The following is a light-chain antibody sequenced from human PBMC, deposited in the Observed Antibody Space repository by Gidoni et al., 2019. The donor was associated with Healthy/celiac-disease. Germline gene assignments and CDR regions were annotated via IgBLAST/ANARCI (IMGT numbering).Light chain of an antibody. Sequence: DIHMTQSPSTLSASVGDRVTITCLASQSISSWLAWYQQKPGKAPKLLIYDASSLESGVPSRFSGSGSGTEFTLTISSLQPDDFATYYCQQYNSYSTFGQGTKVEIK. J-gene: IGKJ1*01. CDR2: DAS. V-gene: IGKV1-5*01. CDR3: QQYNSYST. CDR1: QSISSW.